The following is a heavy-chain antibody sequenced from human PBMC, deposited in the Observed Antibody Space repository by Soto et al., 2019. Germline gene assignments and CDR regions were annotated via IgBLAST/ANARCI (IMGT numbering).Heavy chain of an antibody. CDR2: IIPIFGTA. V-gene: IGHV1-69*13. Sequence: ASVNVSCKASGGTFSSYAISWVRQAPGQGLEWMGGIIPIFGTANYAQKFQGRVTITADESTSTAYMELSSLRSEDTAVYYCAGYQLLTEESFDYWGQGTLVTVSS. CDR1: GGTFSSYA. J-gene: IGHJ4*02. D-gene: IGHD2-2*01. CDR3: AGYQLLTEESFDY.